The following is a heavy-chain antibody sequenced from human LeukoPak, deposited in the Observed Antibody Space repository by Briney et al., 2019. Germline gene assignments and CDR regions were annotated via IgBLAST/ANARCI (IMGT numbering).Heavy chain of an antibody. CDR3: AREGWFGEPPSHWFDP. CDR2: IHYSGST. D-gene: IGHD3-10*01. CDR1: GGSISSSSYY. Sequence: SETLSLTCTVSGGSISSSSYYWGWIRQPPGKGLEWIGSIHYSGSTYYNPSLKSRATISVDTSKNQFSLQLNSVTPEDTAVYYCAREGWFGEPPSHWFDPWGQGILVTVSS. J-gene: IGHJ5*02. V-gene: IGHV4-39*02.